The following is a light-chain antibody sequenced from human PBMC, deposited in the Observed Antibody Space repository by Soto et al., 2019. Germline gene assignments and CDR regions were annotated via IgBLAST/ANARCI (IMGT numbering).Light chain of an antibody. CDR3: TSYTSSGTLV. V-gene: IGLV2-14*01. Sequence: QSALAQPASVSGSPGQSITISCTGTSSDLGGYYYVSWYQHRPGRVPKLIIYEVTNRASGVTNRFSASKSGNTASLTISGLLADDEADYYCTSYTSSGTLVFGGGTKLTVL. J-gene: IGLJ3*02. CDR1: SSDLGGYYY. CDR2: EVT.